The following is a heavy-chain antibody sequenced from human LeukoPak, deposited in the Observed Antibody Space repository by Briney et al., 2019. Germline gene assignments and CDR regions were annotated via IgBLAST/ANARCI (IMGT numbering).Heavy chain of an antibody. V-gene: IGHV3-21*01. CDR3: ARDYHPILTYDSSDPGL. J-gene: IGHJ4*02. CDR1: GFTVSSNY. D-gene: IGHD3-22*01. Sequence: PGGSLRLSCAASGFTVSSNYMSWVRQAPGKGLEWVSSISSSSSYIYYADSVKGRFTISRDNAKNSLYLQMNSLRAEDTAVYYCARDYHPILTYDSSDPGLWGQGTLVTVSS. CDR2: ISSSSSYI.